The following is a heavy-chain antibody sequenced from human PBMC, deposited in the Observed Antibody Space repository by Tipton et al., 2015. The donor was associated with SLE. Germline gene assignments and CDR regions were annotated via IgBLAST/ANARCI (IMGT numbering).Heavy chain of an antibody. CDR2: ISGAATFK. Sequence: SLRLSCVASGFSFSTYAMSWVRQAPGKGLEWVSSISGAATFKYYTDSVKGRFTISRDNAENSLFLHMNSLRAEDTAVYYCAKGGEQVGLDYRGQGMLVTVSS. J-gene: IGHJ4*02. V-gene: IGHV3-21*03. D-gene: IGHD1/OR15-1a*01. CDR1: GFSFSTYA. CDR3: AKGGEQVGLDY.